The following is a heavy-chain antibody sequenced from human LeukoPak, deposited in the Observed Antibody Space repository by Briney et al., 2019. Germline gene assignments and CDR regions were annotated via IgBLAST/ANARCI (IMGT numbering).Heavy chain of an antibody. CDR3: ARDGYGTYYFDY. Sequence: GGSLRLSCAASGFTFSIYGMHWVRQAPGKGLEWVAVIWYDGSNKYYADSVKGRFTISRDNSKNTLYLQMNSLRAEDTAVYYCARDGYGTYYFDYWGQGTLVTVSS. J-gene: IGHJ4*02. CDR2: IWYDGSNK. V-gene: IGHV3-33*01. CDR1: GFTFSIYG. D-gene: IGHD5-18*01.